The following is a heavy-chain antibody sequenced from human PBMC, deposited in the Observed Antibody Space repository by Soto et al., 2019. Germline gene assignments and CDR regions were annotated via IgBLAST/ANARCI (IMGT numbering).Heavy chain of an antibody. Sequence: PSETLSLTCTVSGGSISSYYWSWIRQPAGKGLEWIGRIYTSGSTNYNPSLKSRVTMSVDTSKNQFSLKLSSVTAADTPVYYCARGVVTPAAGNWFDPWGQGTLVTVSS. CDR1: GGSISSYY. V-gene: IGHV4-4*07. CDR3: ARGVVTPAAGNWFDP. J-gene: IGHJ5*02. CDR2: IYTSGST. D-gene: IGHD6-25*01.